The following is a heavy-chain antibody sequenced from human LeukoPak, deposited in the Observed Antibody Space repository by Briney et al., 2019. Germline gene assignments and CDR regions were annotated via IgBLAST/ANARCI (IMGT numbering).Heavy chain of an antibody. J-gene: IGHJ6*02. CDR3: ARAGDSSSWYDGYYYYGMDV. Sequence: GGSLRLSCAASGFTFSDYYMSWIRQAPGKGLEWVSYISSSGSTIYYADSVKGRLTISRDNAKNSLYLQMNSLRAEDTAVYYCARAGDSSSWYDGYYYYGMDVWGQGTTVTVSS. D-gene: IGHD6-13*01. CDR1: GFTFSDYY. CDR2: ISSSGSTI. V-gene: IGHV3-11*01.